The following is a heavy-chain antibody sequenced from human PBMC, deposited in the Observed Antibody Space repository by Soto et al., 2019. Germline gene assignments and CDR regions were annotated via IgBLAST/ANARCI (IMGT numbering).Heavy chain of an antibody. Sequence: SETLSLTCAVYGGSFSGYYWSWIRQPPGKGLEWIGEINHSGSTNYNPSLKSRVTISVDTSKNQFSLKLSSVTAADTAVYYCARDGKGAAYTHGPYYFDYWGQGALVTVSS. CDR3: ARDGKGAAYTHGPYYFDY. D-gene: IGHD1-1*01. J-gene: IGHJ4*02. V-gene: IGHV4-34*01. CDR2: INHSGST. CDR1: GGSFSGYY.